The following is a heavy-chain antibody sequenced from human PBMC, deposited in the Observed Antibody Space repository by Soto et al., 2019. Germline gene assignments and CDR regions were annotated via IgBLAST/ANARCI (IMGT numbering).Heavy chain of an antibody. J-gene: IGHJ5*02. CDR1: GFIFRSYG. CDR2: IWYDGSNT. V-gene: IGHV3-33*01. Sequence: GGSLRLSCAASGFIFRSYGMHWVRQAPGKGLEWVAVIWYDGSNTYYADPVKGRFTISRDNSKNTLFLQMNSLRAEDTAVYFCASSAAWGRGTLVTVSS. D-gene: IGHD6-19*01. CDR3: ASSAA.